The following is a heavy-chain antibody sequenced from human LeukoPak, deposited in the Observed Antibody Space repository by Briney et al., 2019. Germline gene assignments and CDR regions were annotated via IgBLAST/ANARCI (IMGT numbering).Heavy chain of an antibody. CDR1: GYTFTGYY. Sequence: ASVKVSCKASGYTFTGYYMHWVRQAPGQGLEWMGRINPNSGGTNYAQKFQGRVTMTRDTSISTAYMELSRLRSDDTAVSYCARGLSFTMIVVVISNFDYWGQGTLVTVSS. CDR3: ARGLSFTMIVVVISNFDY. D-gene: IGHD3-22*01. CDR2: INPNSGGT. J-gene: IGHJ4*02. V-gene: IGHV1-2*06.